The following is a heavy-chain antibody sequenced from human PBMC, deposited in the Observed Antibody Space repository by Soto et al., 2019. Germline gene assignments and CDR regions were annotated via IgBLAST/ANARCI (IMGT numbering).Heavy chain of an antibody. D-gene: IGHD3-10*01. J-gene: IGHJ4*02. CDR1: GGSISSGDYY. V-gene: IGHV4-30-4*01. CDR2: IYYSGST. Sequence: SETLSLTCTVSGGSISSGDYYWSWIRQPPGKGLEWIGYIYYSGSTYYNPSLKSRVTISVDTSKNQFSLKLSSVTAADTAVYYFARAPIGSYGPDYWGQGTLVPVSS. CDR3: ARAPIGSYGPDY.